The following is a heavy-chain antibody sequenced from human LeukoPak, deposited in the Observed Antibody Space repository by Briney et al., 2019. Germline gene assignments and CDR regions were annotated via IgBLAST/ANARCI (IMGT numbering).Heavy chain of an antibody. V-gene: IGHV4-59*01. Sequence: SETLSLTFTVSGGSISSYYWSWIRQPPGKGLEWIGYIYYSGSTNYNPSLKSRVTISVDTSKNQFSLKLSSVTAADTAVYYCARDESNWGSIWYFDLWGRGTLVTVSS. D-gene: IGHD7-27*01. J-gene: IGHJ2*01. CDR2: IYYSGST. CDR1: GGSISSYY. CDR3: ARDESNWGSIWYFDL.